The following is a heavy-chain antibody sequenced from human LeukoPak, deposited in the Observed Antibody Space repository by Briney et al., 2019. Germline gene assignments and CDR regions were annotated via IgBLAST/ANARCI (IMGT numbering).Heavy chain of an antibody. CDR3: ARIATYQPLLAPSFYYLDV. D-gene: IGHD2-2*01. Sequence: GGSLRLSCAVSGFTFNNYAMTWVRQAPGKGLEWVSTICGSGYNTYDADSVRGWFAISRDNSKNTLYLQMNSLRADDTAVYYCARIATYQPLLAPSFYYLDVWGKGTTVTVSS. V-gene: IGHV3-23*01. CDR1: GFTFNNYA. J-gene: IGHJ6*03. CDR2: ICGSGYNT.